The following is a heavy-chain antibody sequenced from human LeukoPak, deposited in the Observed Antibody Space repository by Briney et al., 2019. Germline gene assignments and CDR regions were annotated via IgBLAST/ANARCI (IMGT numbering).Heavy chain of an antibody. J-gene: IGHJ4*02. CDR2: INPNSGGT. Sequence: ASVKVSCKASGYTFTGYYMHWGRQAPGQGLEWMGWINPNSGGTNYAQKFQGRVTMTRDTSISTAYMELSRLRSDDTAVYYCARDPSTKYYTDSWGQGTLVTVSS. CDR3: ARDPSTKYYTDS. D-gene: IGHD2-2*01. V-gene: IGHV1-2*02. CDR1: GYTFTGYY.